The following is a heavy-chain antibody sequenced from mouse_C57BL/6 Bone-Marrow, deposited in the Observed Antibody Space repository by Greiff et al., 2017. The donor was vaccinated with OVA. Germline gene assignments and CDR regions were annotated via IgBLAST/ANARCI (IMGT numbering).Heavy chain of an antibody. V-gene: IGHV1-80*01. Sequence: VKLMESGAELVQPGASVKISCKASGYAFSSYWMNWVKQRPGKGLEWIGQIYPGDGDTNYNEKFKGKATLTSDKSSSTAYMQLSSLTSEDSAVYFWARREPHDYYDMDDWGKGASVTVSS. CDR1: GYAFSSYW. J-gene: IGHJ4*01. CDR2: IYPGDGDT. CDR3: ARREPHDYYDMDD.